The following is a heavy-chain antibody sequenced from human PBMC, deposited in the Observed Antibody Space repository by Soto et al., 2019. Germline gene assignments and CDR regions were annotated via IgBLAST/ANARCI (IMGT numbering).Heavy chain of an antibody. V-gene: IGHV3-15*07. CDR2: VRSNADGGTA. J-gene: IGHJ4*02. CDR1: GFAFSSAW. D-gene: IGHD2-21*01. Sequence: EVQLVESGGALVEPGGSLTLSCAASGFAFSSAWMNWVRQAPGKGLEWVGRVRSNADGGTADYAAPVRGRFTFSSDDSKNTLFLQMSSLKTEDTAVYYCTTSISELLTGHWGQGTLVTVSS. CDR3: TTSISELLTGH.